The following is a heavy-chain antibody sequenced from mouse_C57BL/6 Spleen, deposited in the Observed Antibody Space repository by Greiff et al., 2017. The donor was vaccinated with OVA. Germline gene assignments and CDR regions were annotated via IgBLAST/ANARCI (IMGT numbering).Heavy chain of an antibody. CDR1: GYTFTSYW. CDR2: IYPGNSDT. D-gene: IGHD1-1*01. V-gene: IGHV1-5*01. CDR3: TFITTVVEYYFDY. Sequence: EVQLQQSGTVLARPGASVKMSCKTSGYTFTSYWMHWVKQRPGQGLEWIGAIYPGNSDTSYNQKFKGKAKLTAVTSASTAYMELSSLTNEDSAVYYCTFITTVVEYYFDYWGQGTTLTVSS. J-gene: IGHJ2*01.